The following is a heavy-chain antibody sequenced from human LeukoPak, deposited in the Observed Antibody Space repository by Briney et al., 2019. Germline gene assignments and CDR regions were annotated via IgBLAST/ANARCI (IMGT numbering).Heavy chain of an antibody. V-gene: IGHV3-64D*06. CDR1: GFTFNSYP. J-gene: IGHJ3*02. Sequence: PGGSLRLSCSASGFTFNSYPVHWVRQAPGKGLEYVSGISRNGGSTYYADSVKGRFTISRDNSKSTLYLQMSSLRAEDTAVYYCVKESGFMVAPNSAFDIWGQGTMVTVSS. CDR3: VKESGFMVAPNSAFDI. CDR2: ISRNGGST. D-gene: IGHD4/OR15-4a*01.